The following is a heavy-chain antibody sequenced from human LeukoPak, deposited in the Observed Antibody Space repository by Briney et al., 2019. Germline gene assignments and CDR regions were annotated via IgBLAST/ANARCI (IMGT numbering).Heavy chain of an antibody. CDR2: ISVGGGST. V-gene: IGHV3-23*01. CDR1: GFTFSSYA. J-gene: IGHJ3*02. D-gene: IGHD3-10*01. Sequence: GGSLRPSYPASGFTFSSYAMSWVRQAPGKGLEWVSAISVGGGSTYYADCVKGRFTISRDNSKNTLYLQINSLRAEDTAVYDCANYYGSGCYFRSLPGDAFDIWGQGTMVTVSS. CDR3: ANYYGSGCYFRSLPGDAFDI.